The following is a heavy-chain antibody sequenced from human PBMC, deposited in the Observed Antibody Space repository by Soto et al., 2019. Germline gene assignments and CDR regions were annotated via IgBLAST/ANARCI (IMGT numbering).Heavy chain of an antibody. V-gene: IGHV1-69*01. CDR1: GGTFSSYA. CDR2: IIPIFGTA. D-gene: IGHD4-4*01. Sequence: QVQLVQSGAEVKKPGSSVKVSCKASGGTFSSYAISWVRQAPGQGLEWMGGIIPIFGTANYAQKFQGRVTITANESTSTAYIELSSLRSDDTAVYYCARYDYSNYIYYYGMDVWGQGTTVTVSS. J-gene: IGHJ6*02. CDR3: ARYDYSNYIYYYGMDV.